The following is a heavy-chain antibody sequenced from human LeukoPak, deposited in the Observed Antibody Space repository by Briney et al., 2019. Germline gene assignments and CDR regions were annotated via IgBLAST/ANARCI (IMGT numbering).Heavy chain of an antibody. V-gene: IGHV4-59*01. CDR3: ARVSTVTTGLDY. Sequence: PSETLSLTCTVSGGSISSYYWSWIRQPPGKGLEWIGYIYYSGSTNYNPSLKSRVTIPVDTSKNQFSLKLSSVTAADTAVYYCARVSTVTTGLDYWGQGTLVTVSS. J-gene: IGHJ4*02. CDR2: IYYSGST. CDR1: GGSISSYY. D-gene: IGHD4-17*01.